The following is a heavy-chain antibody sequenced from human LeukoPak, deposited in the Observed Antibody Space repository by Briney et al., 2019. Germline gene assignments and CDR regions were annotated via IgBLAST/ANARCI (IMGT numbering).Heavy chain of an antibody. J-gene: IGHJ4*02. D-gene: IGHD3-22*01. CDR1: GYSFTSYW. CDR2: IYSGDSAT. CDR3: ARPDYDDSSGDPGVFDY. Sequence: GESLKTSVKGSGYSFTSYWLGWVRQMPGKGLEWMGIIYSGDSATRYSPSFQGQVTISADKSISTAYLQWSRLKASDTAMYYCARPDYDDSSGDPGVFDYWGQGTLVTVSS. V-gene: IGHV5-51*01.